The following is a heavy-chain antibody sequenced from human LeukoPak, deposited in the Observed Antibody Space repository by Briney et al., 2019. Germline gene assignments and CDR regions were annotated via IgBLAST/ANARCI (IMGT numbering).Heavy chain of an antibody. CDR3: AKDWRAAAVGYGMDV. Sequence: GGSLKLSCAASGFTLSSYAMSWVRQAPGEGLGWGSAISGSGGSTYYADSVKGRFTISRDNSKNTLYLQMNSLRAEDTAVYYCAKDWRAAAVGYGMDVWGQGTTVTVSS. V-gene: IGHV3-23*01. J-gene: IGHJ6*02. D-gene: IGHD6-13*01. CDR2: ISGSGGST. CDR1: GFTLSSYA.